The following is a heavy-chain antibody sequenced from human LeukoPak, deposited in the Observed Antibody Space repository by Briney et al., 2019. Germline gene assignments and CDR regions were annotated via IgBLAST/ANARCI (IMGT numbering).Heavy chain of an antibody. Sequence: GGSLRLSCAATGFTFSSYAMSWVRQAPGKGLEWVSGISGSGGSTYYADSVKGRFTTSRDNSKNTLYLQMNSLRAEDTAEYYCAKDAYYYDSSGYYDGGSFDYWGQGTLVTVSS. D-gene: IGHD3-22*01. CDR1: GFTFSSYA. V-gene: IGHV3-23*01. CDR2: ISGSGGST. CDR3: AKDAYYYDSSGYYDGGSFDY. J-gene: IGHJ4*02.